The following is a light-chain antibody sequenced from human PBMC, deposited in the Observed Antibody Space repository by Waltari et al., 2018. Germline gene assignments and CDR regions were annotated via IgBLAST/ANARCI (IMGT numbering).Light chain of an antibody. CDR3: LQYNSNPYS. Sequence: IPMTQSPSSLSASAGDRVTITCRASQGISTYLNWYQEKTGKAPKRLIYAASSLESGVPSRFSGSGSGTDFTLTISSLQPEDFATYYCLQYNSNPYSFGQGTKVEIK. V-gene: IGKV1-17*01. CDR1: QGISTY. CDR2: AAS. J-gene: IGKJ2*03.